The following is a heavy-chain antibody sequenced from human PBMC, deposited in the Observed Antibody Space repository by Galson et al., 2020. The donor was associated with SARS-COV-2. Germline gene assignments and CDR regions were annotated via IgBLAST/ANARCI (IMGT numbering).Heavy chain of an antibody. D-gene: IGHD6-19*01. Sequence: GGPLRLSCAASGFTFSSHAMHWVRQAPGKGLEWVAQIFFDGSDKYYGDSVKGRFTISRDSSKNTVYLQMNNLRADDTAVYYCARDGQTSSGWAFDYWGQGTLVT. CDR1: GFTFSSHA. CDR2: IFFDGSDK. J-gene: IGHJ4*02. CDR3: ARDGQTSSGWAFDY. V-gene: IGHV3-33*01.